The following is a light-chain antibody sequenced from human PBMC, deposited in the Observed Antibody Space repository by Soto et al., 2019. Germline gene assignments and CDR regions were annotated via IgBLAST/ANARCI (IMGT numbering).Light chain of an antibody. CDR2: LNSDGSH. J-gene: IGLJ2*01. CDR3: QTWGSGIVV. Sequence: QPVLTQSPSASASLGASVKLTCTLSSGHSNYAIAWHQQQSEKGPRYLMKLNSDGSHSKGDGIPDRFSGSSSGAERYLTISSLQSEYEADYYCQTWGSGIVVFGGGTKLTFL. CDR1: SGHSNYA. V-gene: IGLV4-69*01.